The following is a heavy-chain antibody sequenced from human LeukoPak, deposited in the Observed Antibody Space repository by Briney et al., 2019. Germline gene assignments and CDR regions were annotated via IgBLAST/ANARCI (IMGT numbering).Heavy chain of an antibody. D-gene: IGHD3-22*01. CDR2: IYTSGST. J-gene: IGHJ6*03. Sequence: SETLSLTCTVSGGSISSGSYYWSWLRQPAGKGLEWIGRIYTSGSTNYHPSLKSRVTISVDTSKNQFSLKLSSVTAADTAVYYCARVMRDPTYYYDSSGYANYYYYMDVWGKGTTVTISS. CDR3: ARVMRDPTYYYDSSGYANYYYYMDV. CDR1: GGSISSGSYY. V-gene: IGHV4-61*02.